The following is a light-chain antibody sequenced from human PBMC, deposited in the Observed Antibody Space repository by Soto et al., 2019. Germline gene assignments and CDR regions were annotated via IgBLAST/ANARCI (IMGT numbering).Light chain of an antibody. J-gene: IGKJ3*01. Sequence: DIQMTQSPSSLSASVGDRVTITCRASQSISTFLNWYQQQPGKAPKLLIYGASRLQDGVPSRFSGSGSGTDFTLTISSLQPDDSATYYCQQSYSTPPLFTFGPGTKVDL. CDR1: QSISTF. V-gene: IGKV1-39*01. CDR3: QQSYSTPPLFT. CDR2: GAS.